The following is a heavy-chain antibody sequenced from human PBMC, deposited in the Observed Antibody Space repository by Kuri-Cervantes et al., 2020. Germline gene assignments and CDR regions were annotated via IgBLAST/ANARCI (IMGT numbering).Heavy chain of an antibody. J-gene: IGHJ3*02. V-gene: IGHV7-4-1*02. D-gene: IGHD6-19*01. CDR1: GYTFTSYA. CDR3: ARGISGWALHAFDI. CDR2: INTNTGNP. Sequence: ASVKVSCKTSGYTFTSYAMNWVRQAPGQGLEWMGWINTNTGNPTYAQGFTGRFVFSLDTSVSTAYLQISSLKAEDTAVYYCARGISGWALHAFDIWGQGTMVTVSS.